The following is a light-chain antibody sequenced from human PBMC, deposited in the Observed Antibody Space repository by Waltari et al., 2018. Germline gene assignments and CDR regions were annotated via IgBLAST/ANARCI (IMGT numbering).Light chain of an antibody. V-gene: IGLV3-25*03. CDR3: QSTDSSGSYWV. CDR1: ALPSQY. Sequence: SSELTQPPSISLSPGQTARITCSGDALPSQYVYWYQQRQGQAPILIIYKDSERPSGIPERFSGSNSGTTVTLTISGVRAEDEADYYCQSTDSSGSYWVFGGGTKLTVL. J-gene: IGLJ3*02. CDR2: KDS.